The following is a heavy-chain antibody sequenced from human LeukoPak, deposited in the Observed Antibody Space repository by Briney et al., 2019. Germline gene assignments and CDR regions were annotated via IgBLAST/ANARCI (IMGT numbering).Heavy chain of an antibody. Sequence: GGSLRLSCTASGFSLSTFSMHWVRQAPDKGLEWVAFIQYDGSNTYYADSVKGRFTISRDNAKNSLYLQMNSLRAEDTAVYYCARVGYYYDSSGFDYWGQGTLVTVSS. D-gene: IGHD3-22*01. J-gene: IGHJ4*02. CDR2: IQYDGSNT. CDR3: ARVGYYYDSSGFDY. CDR1: GFSLSTFS. V-gene: IGHV3-30*02.